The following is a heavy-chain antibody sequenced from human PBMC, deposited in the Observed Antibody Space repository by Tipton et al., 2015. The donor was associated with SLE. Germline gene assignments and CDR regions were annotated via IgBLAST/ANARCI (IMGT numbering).Heavy chain of an antibody. Sequence: TLSLTCPVSGVSISNYYWSWIRQSAGKGLEWMGRFYPGGTTSYNPSFKSRVTMSADTSKNQFSLKLNSVTAADTAVYYCARGVRIAVVKGWYFDLWGRGTLVTVSS. CDR3: ARGVRIAVVKGWYFDL. J-gene: IGHJ2*01. V-gene: IGHV4-4*07. CDR1: GVSISNYY. D-gene: IGHD6-19*01. CDR2: FYPGGTT.